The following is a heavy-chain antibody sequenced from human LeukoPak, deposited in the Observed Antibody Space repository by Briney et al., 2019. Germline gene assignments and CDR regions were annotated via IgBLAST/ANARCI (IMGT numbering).Heavy chain of an antibody. CDR1: GGSISSYY. J-gene: IGHJ6*03. D-gene: IGHD3-10*01. CDR2: VYYTGST. CDR3: ARVFDSGSQAYFYYMDV. Sequence: PSETLSLTCTVSGGSISSYYWSWVRQPPGKGLEWIGFVYYTGSTNYSPSLKSRVTISVDTSKNQFSLKVSSVTAADTAVYYCARVFDSGSQAYFYYMDVWGKGTTVTISS. V-gene: IGHV4-59*01.